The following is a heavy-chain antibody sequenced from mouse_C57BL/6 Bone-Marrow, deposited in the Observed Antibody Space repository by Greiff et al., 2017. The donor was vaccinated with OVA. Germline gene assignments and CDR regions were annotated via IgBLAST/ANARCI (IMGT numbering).Heavy chain of an antibody. J-gene: IGHJ3*01. CDR1: GYTFTSYW. D-gene: IGHD2-3*01. V-gene: IGHV1-50*01. CDR2: IDPSDSYT. Sequence: QVQLKQPGAELVKPGASVKLSCKASGYTFTSYWMQWVKQRPGQGLEWIGEIDPSDSYTNYNQKFKGKATLTVDTSSSTAYMQLSSLTSEDSAVYYCARGCLLRAYWGQGTLVTVSA. CDR3: ARGCLLRAY.